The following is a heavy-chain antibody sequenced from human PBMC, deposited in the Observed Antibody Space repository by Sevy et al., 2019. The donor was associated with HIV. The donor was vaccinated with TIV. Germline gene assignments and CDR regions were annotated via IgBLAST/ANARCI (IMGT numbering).Heavy chain of an antibody. D-gene: IGHD2-21*01. J-gene: IGHJ6*02. CDR3: AKDINRGCDGINCYPYYYYLYGLDV. CDR1: GFPFNDHA. Sequence: GGSLRLPCAASGFPFNDHAMHWVRQVPGKGLEWVSGVSWNSRNIGYADSVKGRFTISRDNANHFLYLEMNSLRPEDTAFYYCAKDINRGCDGINCYPYYYYLYGLDVWGPGTTVTVSS. CDR2: VSWNSRNI. V-gene: IGHV3-9*01.